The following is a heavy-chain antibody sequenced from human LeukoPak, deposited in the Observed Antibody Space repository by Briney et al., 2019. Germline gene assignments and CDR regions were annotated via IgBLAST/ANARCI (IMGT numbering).Heavy chain of an antibody. D-gene: IGHD6-19*01. CDR1: GYTFTNYD. V-gene: IGHV1-8*01. Sequence: ASVKVSCKASGYTFTNYDINWVRQATGQGLEWMGWMNPNSGNTGYAQKFQGRVTMTRNTSITTAYMELSSLRSDDTAVYYYARRRGWPNYFDYWGQGTLVTVSS. CDR2: MNPNSGNT. J-gene: IGHJ4*02. CDR3: ARRRGWPNYFDY.